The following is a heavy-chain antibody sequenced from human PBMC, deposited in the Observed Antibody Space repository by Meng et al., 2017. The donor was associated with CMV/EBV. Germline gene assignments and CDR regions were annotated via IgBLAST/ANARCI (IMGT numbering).Heavy chain of an antibody. V-gene: IGHV5-51*01. CDR1: GYSFTSYW. Sequence: GGSLRLSCKGSGYSFTSYWIGWVRQMPGKGLEWMGIIYPGDSDTRYSPSFQGQVTISADKSISTSYLQWSSLKASDTAMYYFAKRYNWDHPFDYWGQGTLVTVSS. J-gene: IGHJ4*02. CDR3: AKRYNWDHPFDY. D-gene: IGHD1-14*01. CDR2: IYPGDSDT.